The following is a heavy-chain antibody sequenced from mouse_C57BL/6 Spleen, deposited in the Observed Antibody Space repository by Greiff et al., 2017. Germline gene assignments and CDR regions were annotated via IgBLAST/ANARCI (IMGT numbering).Heavy chain of an antibody. D-gene: IGHD1-1*01. CDR3: ARSYYYGSSFGDFDY. J-gene: IGHJ2*01. CDR1: GYSFTDYN. Sequence: EVQGVESGPELVKPGASVKISCKASGYSFTDYNMNWVKQSNGKSLEWIGVINPNYGTTSYNQKFKGKATLTVDQSSSTAYMQLNSLTSEDSAVYYCARSYYYGSSFGDFDYWGQGTTLTVSS. CDR2: INPNYGTT. V-gene: IGHV1-39*01.